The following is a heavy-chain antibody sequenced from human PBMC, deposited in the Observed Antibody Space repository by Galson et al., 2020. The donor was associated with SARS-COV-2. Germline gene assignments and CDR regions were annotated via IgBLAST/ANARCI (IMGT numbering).Heavy chain of an antibody. J-gene: IGHJ4*02. V-gene: IGHV1-69*13. CDR3: ARGASYGSGSYSVD. CDR1: GGTFSSYA. Sequence: SVKVSCKASGGTFSSYAISWVRQAPGQGLEWMGGIIPIFGTANYAQKFQGRVTITADESTSTAYMELSSLRSEDTAVYYCARGASYGSGSYSVDWGQGTLVTVSS. D-gene: IGHD3-10*01. CDR2: IIPIFGTA.